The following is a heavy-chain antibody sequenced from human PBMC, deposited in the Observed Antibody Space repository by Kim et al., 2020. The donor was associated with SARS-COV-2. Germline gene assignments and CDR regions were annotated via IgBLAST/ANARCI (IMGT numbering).Heavy chain of an antibody. CDR1: GFTFSSYG. J-gene: IGHJ2*01. CDR2: IWYDGSNK. V-gene: IGHV3-33*01. CDR3: ARDGVVVITTWYFDL. Sequence: GGSLRLSCAASGFTFSSYGMHWVRQAPGKGLEWVAVIWYDGSNKYYADSVKGRFTISRDNSKNTLYLQMNSLRAEDTAVYYCARDGVVVITTWYFDLWGRGTLVTVSS. D-gene: IGHD3-22*01.